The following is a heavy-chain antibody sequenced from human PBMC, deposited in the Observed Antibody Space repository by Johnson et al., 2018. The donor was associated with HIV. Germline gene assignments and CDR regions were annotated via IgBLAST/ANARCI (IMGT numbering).Heavy chain of an antibody. V-gene: IGHV3-64*01. CDR1: GFTFSNYA. J-gene: IGHJ3*02. D-gene: IGHD1-20*01. CDR2: ISSNGGST. CDR3: ARGITGNRGDAFDI. Sequence: VQLLESGGGLVQPGGSLRLSCAASGFTFSNYAMHWVRQAPGKGLEYVSAISSNGGSTYYANSVKGRFTISRDNSKNTLYLQMGSLRAEDMAVYYCARGITGNRGDAFDIWGQGTMVTVSP.